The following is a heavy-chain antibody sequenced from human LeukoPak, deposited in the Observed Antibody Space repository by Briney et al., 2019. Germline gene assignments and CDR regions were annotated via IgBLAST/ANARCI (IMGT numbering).Heavy chain of an antibody. V-gene: IGHV3-23*01. J-gene: IGHJ4*02. Sequence: GGSLRLSCAASAFTFSTYAMSWVRQAPGKGLEWVSAISGGGDSTYYADSVKGRFTISRDNSKNTLYLQMNSLRAEDTAIYYCAKRDSSGWFYFDYWGQGTLVTVSS. CDR3: AKRDSSGWFYFDY. D-gene: IGHD6-19*01. CDR1: AFTFSTYA. CDR2: ISGGGDST.